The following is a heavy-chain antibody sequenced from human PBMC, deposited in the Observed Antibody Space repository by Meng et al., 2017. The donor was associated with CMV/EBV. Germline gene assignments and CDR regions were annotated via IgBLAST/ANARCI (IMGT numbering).Heavy chain of an antibody. D-gene: IGHD1-26*01. CDR3: ARGVGGWFDP. CDR2: INHSGST. V-gene: IGHV4-34*01. Sequence: QAQLQQWGGGLLKPSETLSLTCAVYGGSFSGYYWSWIRQPPGKGLEWIGEINHSGSTNYNPSLKSRVTISVDTSKNQFSLKLSSVTAADTAVYYCARGVGGWFDPWGQGTLVTVSS. J-gene: IGHJ5*02. CDR1: GGSFSGYY.